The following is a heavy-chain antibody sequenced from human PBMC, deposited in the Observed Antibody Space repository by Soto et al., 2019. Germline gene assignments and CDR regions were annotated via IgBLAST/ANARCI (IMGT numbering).Heavy chain of an antibody. CDR2: IYYSGST. D-gene: IGHD2-15*01. Sequence: SETLSLTCTVSGGSISSSSYYWGWIRQPPGKGLEWIGSIYYSGSTYYNPSLKSRVTISVDTSKNQFSLKLSSVTAADTAVYYCARHHKTYCSGGSCYYYYGMDVWGQGTTVTVSS. V-gene: IGHV4-39*01. J-gene: IGHJ6*02. CDR3: ARHHKTYCSGGSCYYYYGMDV. CDR1: GGSISSSSYY.